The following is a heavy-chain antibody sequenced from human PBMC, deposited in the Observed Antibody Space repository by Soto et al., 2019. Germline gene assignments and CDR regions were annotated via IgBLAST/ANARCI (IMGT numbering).Heavy chain of an antibody. J-gene: IGHJ4*02. D-gene: IGHD6-13*01. V-gene: IGHV3-30*18. Sequence: QVQLVESGGGVVQPGRSLRLSCAASGFTFSRNGMHWVRQAPGKGLEWVAVISYDGKNKYYADSVKGRFTISRDNSKNSLYLQMNSLRSEDTAIYYCAKDRSNSWCLDYWGQGTLVTVSS. CDR3: AKDRSNSWCLDY. CDR1: GFTFSRNG. CDR2: ISYDGKNK.